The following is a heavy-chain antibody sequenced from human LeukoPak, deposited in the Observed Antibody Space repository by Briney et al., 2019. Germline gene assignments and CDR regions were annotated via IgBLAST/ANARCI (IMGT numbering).Heavy chain of an antibody. CDR1: GFTFSSYE. D-gene: IGHD1-14*01. J-gene: IGHJ4*02. CDR2: ISSSGSTI. CDR3: ASSLIITSQNIVHYFDY. V-gene: IGHV3-48*03. Sequence: PGGSLRLSCAASGFTFSSYEMNWVRQAPGKGLEWVSYISSSGSTIYYADSVKGRFTISGDNAKNSLYLQMNSLRAEDTAVYYCASSLIITSQNIVHYFDYWGQGTLVTVSS.